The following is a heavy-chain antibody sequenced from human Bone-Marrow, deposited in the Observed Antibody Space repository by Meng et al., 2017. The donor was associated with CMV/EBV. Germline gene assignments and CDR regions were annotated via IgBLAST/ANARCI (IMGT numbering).Heavy chain of an antibody. Sequence: KGSGYRFTSNWNSWESKKTGKGMEWKGRIEPSDTNKKYSKSIKGHVTISADKSISTAYLQWSSLKASDTAMYYCARLYPGGFFDYWGQGTLVTVSS. CDR2: IEPSDTNK. V-gene: IGHV5-10-1*01. CDR3: ARLYPGGFFDY. J-gene: IGHJ4*02. D-gene: IGHD2-2*02. CDR1: GYRFTSNW.